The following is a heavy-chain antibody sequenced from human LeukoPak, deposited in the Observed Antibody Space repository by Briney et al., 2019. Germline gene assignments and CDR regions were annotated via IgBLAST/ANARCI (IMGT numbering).Heavy chain of an antibody. Sequence: PGRSLRLSCAASGFTFSSYAMHWVRQAPGKGLEWVAVISYDGSNKYYADSVKGRFTISRDNSKNTLYLQMNSLRAEDTAVYYCASGGTAYCGGDCYPFGYWGQGTLVTVSS. CDR3: ASGGTAYCGGDCYPFGY. V-gene: IGHV3-30*04. CDR1: GFTFSSYA. J-gene: IGHJ4*02. CDR2: ISYDGSNK. D-gene: IGHD2-21*02.